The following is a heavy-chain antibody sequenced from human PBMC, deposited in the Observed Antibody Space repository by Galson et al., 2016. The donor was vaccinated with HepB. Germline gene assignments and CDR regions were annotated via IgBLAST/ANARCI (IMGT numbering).Heavy chain of an antibody. D-gene: IGHD3-3*01. CDR2: IYWNDDK. J-gene: IGHJ4*02. Sequence: PALVKPTQTLTLTCTFSGFSLSTSGVGLSWIRQPPGKALEWLALIYWNDDKRYSPSLKSRLTITKDTSKNQVVLTMANMDPVDKATYYCAHTPPMFGVVIHNAFDYWGQGTLVTVSS. V-gene: IGHV2-5*01. CDR3: AHTPPMFGVVIHNAFDY. CDR1: GFSLSTSGVG.